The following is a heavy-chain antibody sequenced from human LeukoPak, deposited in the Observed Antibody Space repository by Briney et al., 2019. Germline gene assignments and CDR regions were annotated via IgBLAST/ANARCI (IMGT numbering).Heavy chain of an antibody. D-gene: IGHD5-24*01. CDR3: AREKYDSELPDY. CDR1: GYTFTGYY. V-gene: IGHV1-2*02. J-gene: IGHJ4*02. Sequence: ASVKVSCKASGYTFTGYYMHWVRQAPGQGLEWMGWINPNSGGTNYAQKFQGRVTMTRDASITTVYMELSRLTSDDTAVYYCAREKYDSELPDYWGQGTLVTVSS. CDR2: INPNSGGT.